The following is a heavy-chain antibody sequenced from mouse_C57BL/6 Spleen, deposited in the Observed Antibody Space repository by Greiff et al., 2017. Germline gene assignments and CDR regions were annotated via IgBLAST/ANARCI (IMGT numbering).Heavy chain of an antibody. CDR2: IYPGDGDP. Sequence: VQLQQSGAELVKPGASVKISCKASGYAFSSYRMNWVKQRPGKGLEWIGQIYPGDGDPNYNGKFKGQATLTADKSASTAYMQLSSLTSEDSAVYFGARNYSSIHAYYAMDYWGQGTSVTVSS. D-gene: IGHD1-1*01. J-gene: IGHJ4*01. CDR1: GYAFSSYR. CDR3: ARNYSSIHAYYAMDY. V-gene: IGHV1-80*01.